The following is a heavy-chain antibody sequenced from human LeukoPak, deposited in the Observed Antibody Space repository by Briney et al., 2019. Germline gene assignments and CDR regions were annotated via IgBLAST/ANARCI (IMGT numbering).Heavy chain of an antibody. Sequence: KSGGSLRLSCAASGFTFSSYSMNWVLQPPGKGLEWIGEINHSGSTNYNPSLKSRVTISVDTSKNQFSLKLSSVTAADTAVYYCARGAGRGNPHFDYWGQGTLVTVSS. CDR2: INHSGST. CDR1: GFTFSSYS. D-gene: IGHD4-23*01. V-gene: IGHV4-34*01. J-gene: IGHJ4*02. CDR3: ARGAGRGNPHFDY.